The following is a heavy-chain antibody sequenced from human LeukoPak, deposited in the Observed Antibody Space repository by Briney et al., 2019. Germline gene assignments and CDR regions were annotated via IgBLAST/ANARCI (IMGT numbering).Heavy chain of an antibody. V-gene: IGHV3-48*03. CDR2: MNSDGTTM. CDR1: GFSISTYE. CDR3: ARDSGVGAINWFDP. Sequence: GSLRLSCAASGFSISTYEMNWVRQAPGKGLEWVSYMNSDGTTMYYADSVKGRFIISRDNAKNSLYLQMNSLRAEDTALYYCARDSGVGAINWFDPWGQGTLVTVSS. J-gene: IGHJ5*02. D-gene: IGHD1-26*01.